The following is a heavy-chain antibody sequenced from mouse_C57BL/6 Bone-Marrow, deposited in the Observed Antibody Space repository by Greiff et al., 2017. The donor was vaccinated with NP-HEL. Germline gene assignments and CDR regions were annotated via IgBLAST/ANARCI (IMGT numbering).Heavy chain of an antibody. CDR2: IRNKANGYTT. CDR1: GFTFTDYY. D-gene: IGHD2-1*01. V-gene: IGHV7-3*01. Sequence: EVQLQESGGGLVQPGGSLSLSCAASGFTFTDYYMSWVRQPPGKALEWLGFIRNKANGYTTEYSASVKGRFTISRDNSQSILYLQMNALRAEDSATYYCARSYGNPFAYWGQGTLVTVSA. CDR3: ARSYGNPFAY. J-gene: IGHJ3*01.